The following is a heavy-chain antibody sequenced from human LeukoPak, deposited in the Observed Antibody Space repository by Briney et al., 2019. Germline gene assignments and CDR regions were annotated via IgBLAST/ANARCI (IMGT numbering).Heavy chain of an antibody. D-gene: IGHD3-22*01. Sequence: SQTLSLTCTVSGGSISSGSYYWSWIRQPAGKGLEWIGRIHTSGSTNYNPSLKSRVTISVDTSKNQFSLKLSSVTAADTAVYYCARQPFYYDGQVDAFDIWGQGTMVTVSS. V-gene: IGHV4-61*02. J-gene: IGHJ3*02. CDR2: IHTSGST. CDR3: ARQPFYYDGQVDAFDI. CDR1: GGSISSGSYY.